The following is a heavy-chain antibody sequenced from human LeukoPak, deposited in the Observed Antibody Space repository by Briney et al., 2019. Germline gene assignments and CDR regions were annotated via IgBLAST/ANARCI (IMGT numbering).Heavy chain of an antibody. CDR1: GGSISSGGYY. V-gene: IGHV4-30-4*08. CDR3: ARKDIVYLGFDP. J-gene: IGHJ5*02. CDR2: IYHSGTT. Sequence: SETLSLTCTVSGGSISSGGYYWSWIRQPPGKGLEWIGFIYHSGTTYYCPSLKSRIIISIDTSKNQFSLKLSSVTAADTAVYHCARKDIVYLGFDPWGQGTLVTVSS. D-gene: IGHD5-12*01.